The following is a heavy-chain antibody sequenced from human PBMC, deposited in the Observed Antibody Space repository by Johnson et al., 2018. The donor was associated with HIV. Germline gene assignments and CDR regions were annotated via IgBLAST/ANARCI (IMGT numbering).Heavy chain of an antibody. Sequence: QVQLVESGGGVVQPGRSLRLSCAASGFTFSNYAVHWVRQAPGKGLEWVAVISYDGSNKYYADSVKGRFTISRDNSKNTLYRQMNSLRAEDTAVYYWAKEGGGTVDIWGQGTMVTVSS. CDR1: GFTFSNYA. V-gene: IGHV3-30*04. CDR3: AKEGGGTVDI. CDR2: ISYDGSNK. J-gene: IGHJ3*02. D-gene: IGHD3-16*01.